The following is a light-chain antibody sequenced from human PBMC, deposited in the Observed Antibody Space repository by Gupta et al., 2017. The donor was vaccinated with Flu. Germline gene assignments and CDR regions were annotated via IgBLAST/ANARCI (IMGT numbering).Light chain of an antibody. J-gene: IGLJ3*02. CDR3: ETWDSSLSLMV. V-gene: IGLV1-51*02. CDR1: SSNIGNYY. Sequence: QSVFTQPPSVSAAPGQKVTISCSGSSSNIGNYYVSWYQQFSGEAPKVLIYEDNQRPSGIPDRFSGSKSGTSATLVITGLQAGDEADFYCETWDSSLSLMVFGGGTKLTV. CDR2: EDN.